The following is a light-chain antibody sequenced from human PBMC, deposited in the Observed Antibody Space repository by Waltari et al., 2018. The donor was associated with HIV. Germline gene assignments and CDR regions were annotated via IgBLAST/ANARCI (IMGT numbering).Light chain of an antibody. CDR3: QQSYGDTRT. CDR1: EHVITY. CDR2: ASS. J-gene: IGKJ2*01. V-gene: IGKV1-39*01. Sequence: IRMTQSPPSLSASVGDTVTITCRASEHVITYLNWYQQKPGQVPRLLIFASSRLQTGVPSRFSGSGSGTDFTLTINNLQPEDFATYYCQQSYGDTRTFGQGTTV.